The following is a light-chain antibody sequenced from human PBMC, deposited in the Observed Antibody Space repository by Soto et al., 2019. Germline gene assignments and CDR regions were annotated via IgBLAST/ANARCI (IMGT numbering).Light chain of an antibody. CDR2: DAS. CDR1: QSISTW. J-gene: IGKJ2*01. V-gene: IGKV1-5*01. CDR3: QQYNIFST. Sequence: DIQMTQSPSTLSASVGDRVTITCRASQSISTWLAWYQQKPGKAPKLLIYDASSLESGVPSRFSGRGSGRKFILTISSMQPDDSATYYCQQYNIFSTFGQGTKLEI.